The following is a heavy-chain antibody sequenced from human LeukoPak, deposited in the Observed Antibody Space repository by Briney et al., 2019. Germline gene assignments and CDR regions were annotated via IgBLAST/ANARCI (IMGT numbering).Heavy chain of an antibody. V-gene: IGHV3-30*18. Sequence: PGGSLRLSCAASGFTFINAWMAWVRQAPGKGLEWVAVISYDGSNNYYADSVKGRFTISRDNFKNTLYLQMNSLRAEDTAVYYCAKDMYDILTGYDIGRDNWFDPWGQGTLVSVSS. CDR3: AKDMYDILTGYDIGRDNWFDP. D-gene: IGHD3-9*01. CDR2: ISYDGSNN. J-gene: IGHJ5*02. CDR1: GFTFINAW.